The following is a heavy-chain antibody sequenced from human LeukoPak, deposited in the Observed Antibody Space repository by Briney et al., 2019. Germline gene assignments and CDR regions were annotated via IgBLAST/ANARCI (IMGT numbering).Heavy chain of an antibody. D-gene: IGHD3-22*01. CDR2: IYSGGST. V-gene: IGHV3-53*01. CDR1: GFTVSSNY. Sequence: GGSPRLSCAASGFTVSSNYMSWVRQAPGKGLEWVSVIYSGGSTYYADSVKGRFTISRDNSKNTLYLQMNSLRAEDTAVYYCAIDGKGLDVVGDWGQGTLVTVSS. CDR3: AIDGKGLDVVGD. J-gene: IGHJ4*02.